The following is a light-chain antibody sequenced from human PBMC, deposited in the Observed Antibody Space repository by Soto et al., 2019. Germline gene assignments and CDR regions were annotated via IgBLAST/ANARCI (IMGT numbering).Light chain of an antibody. CDR3: QQYNDWPPKRT. CDR2: GAS. CDR1: QSITTN. J-gene: IGKJ1*01. V-gene: IGKV3-15*01. Sequence: EVVMTQSPVTLSVSPGERATLSCRASQSITTNLAWYQQKPGQAPRLLIYGASTRATGVPARFSGSGSGTQFTLTINSLQSEDFEVYYCQQYNDWPPKRTFGQGTKVDIK.